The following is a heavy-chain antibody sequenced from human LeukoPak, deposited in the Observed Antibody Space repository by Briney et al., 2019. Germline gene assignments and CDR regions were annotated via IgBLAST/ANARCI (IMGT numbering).Heavy chain of an antibody. V-gene: IGHV3-23*01. CDR2: FSKSGTTT. D-gene: IGHD3-22*01. Sequence: GGSLRLSCAASGFTFSIYAMSWVRQAPGKGLEWVSTFSKSGTTTYYPDSMKGRFTISRDNSKNTLYLQMNSLGAEDTAVYYCAKRDTSGSYYFDSWGQGTQVTVSS. CDR3: AKRDTSGSYYFDS. CDR1: GFTFSIYA. J-gene: IGHJ4*02.